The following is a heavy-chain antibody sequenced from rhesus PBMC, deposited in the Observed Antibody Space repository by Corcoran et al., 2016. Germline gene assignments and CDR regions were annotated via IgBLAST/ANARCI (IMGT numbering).Heavy chain of an antibody. Sequence: QVQLQELGPGLVKPSETLSLTCAVSGASISSYWWSWIRLPPGTGREGIGEIYVNRGSTYSNPSLKGRVTISKDASKNKFSLKLSSVTAADTAVYYCATIRGCLDSWGQGVVVTVSS. J-gene: IGHJ6*01. CDR1: GASISSYW. D-gene: IGHD2-33*01. CDR2: IYVNRGST. CDR3: ATIRGCLDS. V-gene: IGHV4-80*01.